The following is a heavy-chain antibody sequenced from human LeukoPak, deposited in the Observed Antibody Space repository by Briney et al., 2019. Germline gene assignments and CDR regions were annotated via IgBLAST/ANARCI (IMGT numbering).Heavy chain of an antibody. CDR3: ARPVTAINTDAFDI. Sequence: SETLSLTCTVSGGSISNYYWSWIRQPPGKGLEWIGYIYYSGSTNYNPSLKSRVTISVDTSKNQFSLKLSSVTAADTAVYYCARPVTAINTDAFDIWGQGTMVTVSS. J-gene: IGHJ3*02. CDR2: IYYSGST. V-gene: IGHV4-59*08. D-gene: IGHD2-21*02. CDR1: GGSISNYY.